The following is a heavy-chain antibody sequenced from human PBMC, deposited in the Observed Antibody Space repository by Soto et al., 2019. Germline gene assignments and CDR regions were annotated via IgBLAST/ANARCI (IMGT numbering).Heavy chain of an antibody. V-gene: IGHV3-33*01. CDR1: GFTFNNYG. CDR3: ASRRLSLATRGAAAARGRMDV. D-gene: IGHD6-13*01. J-gene: IGHJ6*02. CDR2: IWNDGSGY. Sequence: QVQLVESGGGVVQPGGSLRLSCAASGFTFNNYGMHWVRQAPGKGLEWVAVIWNDGSGYYYATSVNGRFTISRDNSKSTLYRQMRSLRAEHTAVYFCASRRLSLATRGAAAARGRMDVWGQRSTVTVSS.